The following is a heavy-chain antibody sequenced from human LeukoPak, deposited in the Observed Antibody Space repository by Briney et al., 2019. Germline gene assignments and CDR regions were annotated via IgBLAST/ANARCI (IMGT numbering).Heavy chain of an antibody. V-gene: IGHV3-74*01. CDR3: ARAERWLQSFVS. Sequence: GGSLRLSCAASRFTFSSYWMHWVRQAPGKGLVWVSRINSDGSSTSYADSVKGRFTISRDNAKNTLYLQMNSLRAEDTAVYYCARAERWLQSFVSWGQGTLVTVSS. CDR2: INSDGSST. D-gene: IGHD5-24*01. CDR1: RFTFSSYW. J-gene: IGHJ5*02.